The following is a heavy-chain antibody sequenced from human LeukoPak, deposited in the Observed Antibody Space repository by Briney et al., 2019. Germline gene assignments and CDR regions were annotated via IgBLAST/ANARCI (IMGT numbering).Heavy chain of an antibody. CDR3: ATSGRGDYYDY. J-gene: IGHJ4*02. V-gene: IGHV5-51*01. CDR1: GYNFTNFW. Sequence: KVGESLKISCKGSGYNFTNFWLGWVRQMPGKGLEWMGLVYPGDSDTKYSPSFQGHVTISVDKSINTAYLHWSSLKASDTAMYYCATSGRGDYYDYWGQGTLVKVSS. D-gene: IGHD1-14*01. CDR2: VYPGDSDT.